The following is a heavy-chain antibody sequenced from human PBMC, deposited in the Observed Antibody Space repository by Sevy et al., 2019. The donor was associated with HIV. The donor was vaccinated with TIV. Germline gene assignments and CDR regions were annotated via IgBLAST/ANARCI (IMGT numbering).Heavy chain of an antibody. J-gene: IGHJ4*02. Sequence: SGPTLVNPTQTLTLTCTFSGFSLSTSGVGVGWIRQPPGKALEWLALSYWDDDTGYSPSLKSRLNITKDTSTNLVVLTMTNMDPVDTATYFCAHRRMVRGVITAPFDYWGQGTLVTVSS. CDR3: AHRRMVRGVITAPFDY. D-gene: IGHD3-10*01. CDR2: SYWDDDT. CDR1: GFSLSTSGVG. V-gene: IGHV2-5*02.